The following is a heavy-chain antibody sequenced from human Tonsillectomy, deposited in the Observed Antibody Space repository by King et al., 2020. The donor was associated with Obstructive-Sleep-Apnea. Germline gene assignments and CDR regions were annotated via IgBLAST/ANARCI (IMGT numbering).Heavy chain of an antibody. CDR1: GFTFSSYA. CDR2: ISGSGAST. J-gene: IGHJ6*02. CDR3: ARDIFRSDSPYYSYAMDV. Sequence: VQLVESGGGLVQPGGSLRLSCAASGFTFSSYAMSWVRQAPGKGLEWVSGISGSGASTYFADSVKGRFTISRDNSKNTLYLLMNSLRAEDTAVYYCARDIFRSDSPYYSYAMDVWGRGPTVTVSS. V-gene: IGHV3-23*04. D-gene: IGHD3-9*01.